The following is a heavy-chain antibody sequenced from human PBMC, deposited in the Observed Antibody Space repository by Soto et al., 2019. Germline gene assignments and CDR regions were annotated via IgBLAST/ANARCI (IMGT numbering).Heavy chain of an antibody. CDR3: ARGGGVVGATGTIDY. D-gene: IGHD1-26*01. V-gene: IGHV4-59*01. CDR1: GGSISSYY. CDR2: IYYSGST. J-gene: IGHJ4*02. Sequence: QVQLQESGPGLVKPSETLSLTCTVSGGSISSYYWSWIRQPPGKGLEWIGYIYYSGSTNYNPSLKGRGAIPGDTSKNPFPRKLSSVPAADTAGYYWARGGGVVGATGTIDYWGQGTLVTVSS.